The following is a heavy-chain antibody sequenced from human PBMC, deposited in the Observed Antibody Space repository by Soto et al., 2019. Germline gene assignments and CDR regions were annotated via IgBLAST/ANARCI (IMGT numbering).Heavy chain of an antibody. CDR1: GFSFSDYW. V-gene: IGHV3-7*03. CDR3: LSASSGDEGVTSF. Sequence: EVQLVESGGGLVQPGGSLTLSCAASGFSFSDYWMKWVRQVSGKGLEFVANIKPDGSEKRYVESVKGRFTISRDNAKNSLYLQINSLRAEDTAVYYCLSASSGDEGVTSFWGPGTRLTVSS. CDR2: IKPDGSEK. D-gene: IGHD7-27*01. J-gene: IGHJ4*02.